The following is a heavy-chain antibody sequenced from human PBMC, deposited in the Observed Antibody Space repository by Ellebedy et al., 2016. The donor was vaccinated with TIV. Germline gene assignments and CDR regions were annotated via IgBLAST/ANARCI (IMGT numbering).Heavy chain of an antibody. D-gene: IGHD3-16*01. CDR3: ARGTWVYNYYMDV. J-gene: IGHJ6*03. CDR1: GYTFTSYG. CDR2: IGAYNGDT. V-gene: IGHV1-18*01. Sequence: ASVKVSCKASGYTFTSYGITWVRQAPGQGLEWMGWIGAYNGDTNSAQNLQGRVTMTTDTSTTTAYMELRSLRSDDTAVYYCARGTWVYNYYMDVWGTGTPVTVSS.